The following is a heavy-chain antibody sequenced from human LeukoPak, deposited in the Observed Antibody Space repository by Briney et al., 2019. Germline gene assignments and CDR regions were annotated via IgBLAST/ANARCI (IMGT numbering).Heavy chain of an antibody. CDR1: GGSISSYF. CDR3: ARVGPTQGNYYYYMDV. D-gene: IGHD1-26*01. Sequence: SETLSLTCTVSGGSISSYFWSWIRQPPGKGLEWIGYIYYSGSTNYNPSLKSRVTISVDTSKNQFSLKLSSVTAADTAVYYCARVGPTQGNYYYYMDVWGKGTTVTISS. V-gene: IGHV4-59*01. CDR2: IYYSGST. J-gene: IGHJ6*03.